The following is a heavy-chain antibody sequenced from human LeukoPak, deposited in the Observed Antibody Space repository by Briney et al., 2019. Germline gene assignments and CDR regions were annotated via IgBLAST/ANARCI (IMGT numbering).Heavy chain of an antibody. J-gene: IGHJ5*02. D-gene: IGHD2-2*01. CDR3: ASAYCTITICYP. Sequence: SETLSLTCAVSGYSISSGYYWGWIRQPPGKGLEWIGSICHSGSTYYNPSLKSRVTISVDTSKNQFSLKLSSVTAADTAVYYCASAYCTITICYPWGQGTLVTVSS. CDR1: GYSISSGYY. CDR2: ICHSGST. V-gene: IGHV4-38-2*01.